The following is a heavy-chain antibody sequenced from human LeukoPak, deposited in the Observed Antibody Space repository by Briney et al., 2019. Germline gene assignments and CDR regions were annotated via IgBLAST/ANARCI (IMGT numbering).Heavy chain of an antibody. D-gene: IGHD6-6*01. V-gene: IGHV4-39*01. J-gene: IGHJ4*02. Sequence: ASETLSLTCTVSGGSISSRGYYWGWIRQPPGKGLEWIGSVHYSGSTYYNPSLKSRVTISVDTSKNQFSLRLSSVTAADTAVYYCAATTIAARQMHYSFDYWGQGTLVSVSS. CDR3: AATTIAARQMHYSFDY. CDR2: VHYSGST. CDR1: GGSISSRGYY.